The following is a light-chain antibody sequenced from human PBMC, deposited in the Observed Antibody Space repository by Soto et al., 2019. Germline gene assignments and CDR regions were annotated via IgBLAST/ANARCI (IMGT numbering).Light chain of an antibody. J-gene: IGKJ1*01. Sequence: EIVMTQSPATLSVSPGERATLSCRARQNISSNLAWYQQKPGQAPRVLIDGASTRATGIPARFSGSGSGTEFTLTISILQSEDFAVYYCQQYNKWLWTFGQGTKVEIK. CDR2: GAS. CDR1: QNISSN. V-gene: IGKV3-15*01. CDR3: QQYNKWLWT.